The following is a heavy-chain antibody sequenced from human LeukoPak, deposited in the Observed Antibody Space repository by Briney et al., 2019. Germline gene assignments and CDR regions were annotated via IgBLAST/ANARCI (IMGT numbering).Heavy chain of an antibody. CDR2: ISGSGDST. J-gene: IGHJ4*02. D-gene: IGHD2-2*01. Sequence: PGGSLRLSCAASGFTFSSYEMNWVRQAPGKGLEWVSAISGSGDSTYYADSVKGRFTISRDNSKNTLFLQMNSLRAEDTAIYYCAKAGDCSSTSCLHALFDYWGQGALVTVSS. CDR3: AKAGDCSSTSCLHALFDY. CDR1: GFTFSSYE. V-gene: IGHV3-23*01.